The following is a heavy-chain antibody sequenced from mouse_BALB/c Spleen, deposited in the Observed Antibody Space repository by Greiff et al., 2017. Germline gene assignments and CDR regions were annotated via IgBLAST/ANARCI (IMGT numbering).Heavy chain of an antibody. CDR2: ISSGSSTI. J-gene: IGHJ2*01. CDR1: GFTFSSFG. V-gene: IGHV5-17*02. CDR3: ARSGYGNYGGFDY. D-gene: IGHD2-10*02. Sequence: EVQLVESGGGLVQPGGSRKLSCAASGFTFSSFGMHWVRQAPEKGLEWVAYISSGSSTIYYADTVKGRFTISRDNPKNTLFLQMTSLRSEDTAMYYCARSGYGNYGGFDYWGQGTTLTVSS.